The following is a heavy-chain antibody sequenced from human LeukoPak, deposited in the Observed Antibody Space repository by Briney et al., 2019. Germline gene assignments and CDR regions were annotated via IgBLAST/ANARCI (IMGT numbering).Heavy chain of an antibody. CDR2: IRYDGSNK. D-gene: IGHD1-26*01. J-gene: IGHJ4*02. Sequence: GESLRLSCAASGFMFTHHGMHWVRQAPGKGLEWVAFIRYDGSNKYYADSVKGRFTISRDNSKNTLYLQMNSLRAEDTAVYYCAKDGTIIVGATGLGYWGQGTLVTVSS. V-gene: IGHV3-30*02. CDR3: AKDGTIIVGATGLGY. CDR1: GFMFTHHG.